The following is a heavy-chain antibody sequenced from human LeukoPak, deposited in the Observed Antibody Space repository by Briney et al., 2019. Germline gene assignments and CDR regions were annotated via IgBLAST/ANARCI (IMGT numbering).Heavy chain of an antibody. Sequence: GGSLRLSCAASGFTFSSYSMNWVRQAPGKGLEWVSSISSSSSYIFYADSVQGRFTISRDNAKSSLYLQMNSLRAEDTAVHYCAKVGSGYSNGISDYWGQGTLVTVSS. CDR1: GFTFSSYS. D-gene: IGHD3-3*01. V-gene: IGHV3-21*04. J-gene: IGHJ4*02. CDR3: AKVGSGYSNGISDY. CDR2: ISSSSSYI.